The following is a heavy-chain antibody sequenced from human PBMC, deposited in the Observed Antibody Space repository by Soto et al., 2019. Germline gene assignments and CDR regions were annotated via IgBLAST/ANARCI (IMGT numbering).Heavy chain of an antibody. Sequence: QVQLQESGPGLVKPPETLSLTCTISNGSISPYYWSWIRQSPGKGLEWIGYIFHTGGTNHNPSLRGRVTVSIDTSRNQFALNLSSVTAADTAMYFCARGIHHYNTGEFVFDYWGQGALVTVSS. CDR2: IFHTGGT. V-gene: IGHV4-59*01. CDR3: ARGIHHYNTGEFVFDY. CDR1: NGSISPYY. J-gene: IGHJ4*02. D-gene: IGHD3-22*01.